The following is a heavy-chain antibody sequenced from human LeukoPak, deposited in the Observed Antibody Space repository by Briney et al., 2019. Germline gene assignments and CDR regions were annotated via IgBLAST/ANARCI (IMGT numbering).Heavy chain of an antibody. CDR1: GFTFSSYW. Sequence: SGGSLRLSCAASGFTFSSYWMSWVRQAPGKGLEWVANIKQDGSEKYYVDSVKGRFTISRDNAKNSLYLQMNSLRAEDTAVYYCAREPPRDTVVVPAAKAWFDPWGQGTLVTVSS. V-gene: IGHV3-7*01. D-gene: IGHD2-2*01. CDR3: AREPPRDTVVVPAAKAWFDP. J-gene: IGHJ5*02. CDR2: IKQDGSEK.